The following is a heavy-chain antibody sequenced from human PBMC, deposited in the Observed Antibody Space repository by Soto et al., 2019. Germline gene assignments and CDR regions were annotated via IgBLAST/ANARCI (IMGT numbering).Heavy chain of an antibody. Sequence: KPSENLSLTSTVSGGSISSGGYYWSWIRQHPGKGLEWIGYIYYGGSTYYNPSLKSRATISGDTSKNQFSLKLSSVTAADTAVFYCACGGYYYENSCQNAYDYWGQGT. CDR2: IYYGGST. V-gene: IGHV4-31*03. CDR3: ACGGYYYENSCQNAYDY. J-gene: IGHJ4*01. D-gene: IGHD3-22*01. CDR1: GGSISSGGYY.